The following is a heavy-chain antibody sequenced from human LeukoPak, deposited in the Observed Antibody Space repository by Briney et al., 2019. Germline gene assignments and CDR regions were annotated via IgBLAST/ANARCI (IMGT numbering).Heavy chain of an antibody. Sequence: GGSLRLSCAASGFTFSNYWMSWVRQAPGAGLEWVAQIKEDGGEKYYVDSVKGRFTISRGNAKNSLYLQMNSLRAEDTAVYYCARDTGYNTFDYWGQGTLVTVSS. CDR1: GFTFSNYW. CDR3: ARDTGYNTFDY. V-gene: IGHV3-7*05. D-gene: IGHD5-24*01. J-gene: IGHJ4*02. CDR2: IKEDGGEK.